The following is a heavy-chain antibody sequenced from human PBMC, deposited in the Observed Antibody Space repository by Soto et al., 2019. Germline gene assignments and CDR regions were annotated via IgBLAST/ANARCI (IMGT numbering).Heavy chain of an antibody. J-gene: IGHJ4*02. CDR3: ARRPSKYCSTTTCYASDY. Sequence: EVQLVESGGGVVRPGGSLRLSCATSGFTFDDYGMSWVRQVPGKGLEWVSGVNWNAAGIGYADSVKGRFTISRDNAKNSLYLQMNSLRAGDTALYYCARRPSKYCSTTTCYASDYWGQGTLVTVSS. CDR1: GFTFDDYG. V-gene: IGHV3-20*04. D-gene: IGHD2-2*01. CDR2: VNWNAAGI.